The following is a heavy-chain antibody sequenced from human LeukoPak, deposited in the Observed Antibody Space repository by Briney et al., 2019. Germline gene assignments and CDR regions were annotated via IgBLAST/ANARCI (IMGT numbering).Heavy chain of an antibody. CDR3: ARDGHRRYYYDSSGREDAFDI. Sequence: SVKVSCKTSGGTFSSYAISWVRQAPGQGLEWMGGIIPIFGTANYAQKFQGRVTITADESTSTAYMEMRSLRSDDTAVYYCARDGHRRYYYDSSGREDAFDIWGQGTMVTVSS. CDR2: IIPIFGTA. J-gene: IGHJ3*02. CDR1: GGTFSSYA. D-gene: IGHD3-22*01. V-gene: IGHV1-69*13.